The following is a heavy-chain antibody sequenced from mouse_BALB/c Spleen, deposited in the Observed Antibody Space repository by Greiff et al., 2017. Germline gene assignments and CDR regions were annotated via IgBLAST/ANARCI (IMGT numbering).Heavy chain of an antibody. CDR2: ISSGGSYT. V-gene: IGHV5-6*01. CDR3: ARVWLRLYAMDY. Sequence: EVKVVESGGDLVKPGGSLKLSCAASGFTFSSYGMSWVRQTPDKRLEWVATISSGGSYTYYPDSVKGRFTISRDNAKNTLYLQMSSLKSEDTAMYYCARVWLRLYAMDYRGQGTSVTVSS. CDR1: GFTFSSYG. J-gene: IGHJ4*01. D-gene: IGHD2-2*01.